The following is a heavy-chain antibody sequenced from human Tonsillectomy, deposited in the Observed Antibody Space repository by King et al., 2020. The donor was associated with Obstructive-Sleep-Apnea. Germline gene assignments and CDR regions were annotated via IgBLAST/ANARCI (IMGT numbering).Heavy chain of an antibody. D-gene: IGHD2-15*01. CDR2: INHSGST. CDR3: ARGCPRSGGSCYYYYYGMDV. V-gene: IGHV4-34*01. J-gene: IGHJ6*02. CDR1: GGSFSGYY. Sequence: VQLQQWGAGLLKPSETLSLTCAVYGGSFSGYYWSWIRQPPGKGLEWIGEINHSGSTNYNPSLKSRVTISVDTSKNQFSLKLSSVTAADTAVYYCARGCPRSGGSCYYYYYGMDVWGQGTTVTVSS.